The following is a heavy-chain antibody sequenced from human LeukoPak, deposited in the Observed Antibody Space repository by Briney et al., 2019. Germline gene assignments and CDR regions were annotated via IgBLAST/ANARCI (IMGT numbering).Heavy chain of an antibody. CDR1: GGSISIGSYY. CDR2: IYTSGST. D-gene: IGHD1-14*01. J-gene: IGHJ2*01. CDR3: ARDSGQYWYFDL. Sequence: SETLSLTCTVSGGSISIGSYYWSWIRQPAGKGLEWIGRIYTSGSTNYNPSLKSRVTISVDTSKNQFSLKLSSVTAADTAVYYCARDSGQYWYFDLWGRGTLVTASS. V-gene: IGHV4-61*02.